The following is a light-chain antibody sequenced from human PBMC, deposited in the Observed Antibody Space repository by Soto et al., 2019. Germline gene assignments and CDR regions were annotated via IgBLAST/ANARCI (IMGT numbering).Light chain of an antibody. CDR3: TSYTSISTYV. V-gene: IGLV2-14*01. CDR2: EVS. CDR1: SSDVGGYNH. J-gene: IGLJ1*01. Sequence: ALAQPASVSESPGQSITISCAGTSSDVGGYNHVSWYQQHADKAPKLLIHEVSNRPSGVSNRFSGSKSGNTASLTISALQAEAEADYYCTSYTSISTYVFGTG.